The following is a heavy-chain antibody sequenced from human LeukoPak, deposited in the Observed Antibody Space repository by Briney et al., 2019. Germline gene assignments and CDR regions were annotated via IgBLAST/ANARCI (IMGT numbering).Heavy chain of an antibody. CDR3: AKESGRFDY. V-gene: IGHV3-43*02. CDR2: ISGDGVST. Sequence: GGSLRLSCVASGLPIADFAMHWVRQAPGKGLEWVSLISGDGVSTFYTDSVRGRFSISRDNTKNSLYLEMNSLRTEDTAMHYCAKESGRFDYWGQGTLVAVSS. J-gene: IGHJ4*02. CDR1: GLPIADFA.